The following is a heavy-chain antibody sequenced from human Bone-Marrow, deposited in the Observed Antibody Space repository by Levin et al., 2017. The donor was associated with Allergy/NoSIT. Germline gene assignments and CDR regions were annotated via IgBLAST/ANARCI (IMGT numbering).Heavy chain of an antibody. CDR3: ASTGGSYFHWYFDL. V-gene: IGHV3-23*01. CDR2: MSGSGTSA. J-gene: IGHJ2*01. D-gene: IGHD1-26*01. Sequence: GGSLRLSCAASGFSFNTYAMSWVRQAPGKGLEWVSVMSGSGTSAYYADSVRGRFIISRDKSKDTLYLQMNRLRADDTATYYCASTGGSYFHWYFDLWCRGTLVTVSS. CDR1: GFSFNTYA.